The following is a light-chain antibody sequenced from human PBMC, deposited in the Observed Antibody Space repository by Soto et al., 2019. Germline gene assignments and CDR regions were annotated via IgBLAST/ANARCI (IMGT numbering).Light chain of an antibody. Sequence: QLVLTQSPSASASPGASVKLTCTLSSGHSTYTIAWHQQHPGKGPRYLMRLKNDGSHTKGDGIPDRFSGSSFGAERYLTSSSLQSEDEADYYCQTWDTGIQVFGAGTKLTVL. V-gene: IGLV4-69*01. CDR2: LKNDGSH. J-gene: IGLJ2*01. CDR3: QTWDTGIQV. CDR1: SGHSTYT.